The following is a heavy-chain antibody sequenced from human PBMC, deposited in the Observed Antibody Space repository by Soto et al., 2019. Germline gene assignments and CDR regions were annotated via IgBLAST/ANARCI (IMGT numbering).Heavy chain of an antibody. Sequence: SETLSLTCTVSGGSIGSYYWSWIRQPPGKGLEWIGYIYYSGSTNYNPSLKSRVTISVDTSKNQFSLKLSSVTAADTAVYYCARDGNYYDSSGYTDWGQGTLVTVSS. CDR3: ARDGNYYDSSGYTD. V-gene: IGHV4-59*01. D-gene: IGHD3-22*01. CDR2: IYYSGST. CDR1: GGSIGSYY. J-gene: IGHJ4*02.